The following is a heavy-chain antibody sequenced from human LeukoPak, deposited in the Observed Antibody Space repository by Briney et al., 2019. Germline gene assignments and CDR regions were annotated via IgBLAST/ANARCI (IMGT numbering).Heavy chain of an antibody. CDR1: GYTFTSYG. Sequence: ASVKVSCKASGYTFTSYGISWVRQAPGQGLEWMGWISAYNGNTNYAHNPLRRVTMTTDTSTSTASMELRSLRSDDTAVYYCARDTTYYDSRGYYFGFDPWGQGNLVTVSS. J-gene: IGHJ5*02. V-gene: IGHV1-18*01. D-gene: IGHD3-22*01. CDR2: ISAYNGNT. CDR3: ARDTTYYDSRGYYFGFDP.